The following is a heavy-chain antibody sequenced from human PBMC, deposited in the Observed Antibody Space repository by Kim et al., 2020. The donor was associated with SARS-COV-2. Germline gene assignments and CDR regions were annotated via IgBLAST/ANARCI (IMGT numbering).Heavy chain of an antibody. J-gene: IGHJ5*01. CDR1: GGSISSGGGYY. CDR3: TVYGSRSAEGWLDT. CDR2: INYNGNT. D-gene: IGHD6-6*01. V-gene: IGHV4-31*01. Sequence: SETLSLTCTVSGGSISSGGGYYWSWIRQLPERCLAWIACINYNGNTFYNPSLKSPATISVDRSKSQLSLKLISVTAADTYFYYCTVYGSRSAEGWLDTWG.